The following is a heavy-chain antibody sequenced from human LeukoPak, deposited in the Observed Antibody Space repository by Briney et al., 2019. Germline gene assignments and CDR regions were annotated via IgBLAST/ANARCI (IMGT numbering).Heavy chain of an antibody. V-gene: IGHV3-21*01. D-gene: IGHD6-6*01. CDR1: GFTFSTYS. Sequence: GGSLRLSCAASGFTFSTYSMNWVRQAPGKGLEWVSAISGSGGSTYYADSVKGRFTISRDNVKNSLYLQMNSLRAEDTAVYYCARGRDSSSSYPGYWGQGTLVTVSS. J-gene: IGHJ4*02. CDR3: ARGRDSSSSYPGY. CDR2: ISGSGGST.